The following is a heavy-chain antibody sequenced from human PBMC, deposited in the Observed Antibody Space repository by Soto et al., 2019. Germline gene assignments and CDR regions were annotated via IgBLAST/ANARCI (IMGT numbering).Heavy chain of an antibody. CDR1: GFTFSSYG. CDR3: AKDARIYCSGGSCYHNWFAP. Sequence: QVQLVESGGGVVQPGRSLRLSCAASGFTFSSYGMHWVRQAPGKGLEWVAVISYDGSNKYYADSVKGRFTISRDNSKNTLYLQMNSLRAEDTAVYYCAKDARIYCSGGSCYHNWFAPWGQGTLVTVSS. J-gene: IGHJ5*02. V-gene: IGHV3-30*18. CDR2: ISYDGSNK. D-gene: IGHD2-15*01.